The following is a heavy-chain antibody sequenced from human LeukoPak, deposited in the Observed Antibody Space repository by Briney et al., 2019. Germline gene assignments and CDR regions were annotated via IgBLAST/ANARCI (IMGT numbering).Heavy chain of an antibody. CDR1: GDSVSSNSAA. D-gene: IGHD6-19*01. V-gene: IGHV6-1*01. J-gene: IGHJ5*02. CDR2: TYYRSKWYN. CDR3: SRDSSLNIPTVAQATPKSSFDP. Sequence: SQTLSLTCAISGDSVSSNSAAWNWIRQSPSRGLEWLGRTYYRSKWYNDYAVSVKSRITINPDTSKTQFSLQLNSVSPEETAVYYCSRDSSLNIPTVAQATPKSSFDPWGQGTLVTVSS.